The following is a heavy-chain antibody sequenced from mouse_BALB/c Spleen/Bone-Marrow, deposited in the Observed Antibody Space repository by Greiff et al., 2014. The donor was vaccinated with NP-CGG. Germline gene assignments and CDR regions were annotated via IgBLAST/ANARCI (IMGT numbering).Heavy chain of an antibody. Sequence: VQLQQSGPELVKPGASMKMSCKASGYSFTGYTMNWVKQSHGKNLEWIGLINPYDGGTSYNQKFKGKATLTVDKSSSTAYMEFLSLTSEDSAVYYCAREGGYDGYYPLAYWGQGTLVTVSA. V-gene: IGHV1-18*01. D-gene: IGHD2-3*01. CDR2: INPYDGGT. CDR1: GYSFTGYT. CDR3: AREGGYDGYYPLAY. J-gene: IGHJ3*01.